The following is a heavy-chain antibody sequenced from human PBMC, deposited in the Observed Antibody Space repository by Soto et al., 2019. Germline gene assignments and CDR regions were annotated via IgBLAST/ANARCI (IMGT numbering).Heavy chain of an antibody. D-gene: IGHD6-19*01. CDR3: AHGSGWLFDY. CDR2: LYWDDDN. V-gene: IGHV2-5*02. J-gene: IGHJ4*02. CDR1: GFSLSTRDVG. Sequence: QITLKESGPTLVKPTQTLTLTCTFSGFSLSTRDVGVGWIRQPPGKALEWLALLYWDDDNRYSPSLRRRLTLTTDTSKTQVVLTMTNMDPVDTATYYCAHGSGWLFDYWGPGTLVTVSS.